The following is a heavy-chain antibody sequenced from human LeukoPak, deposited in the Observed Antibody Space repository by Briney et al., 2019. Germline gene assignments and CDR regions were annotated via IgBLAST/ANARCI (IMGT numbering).Heavy chain of an antibody. V-gene: IGHV3-9*01. CDR2: ISWHSGRI. Sequence: GGSLRLSCAASGFSFDDYAMHWVRQAPGKGLEWVSGISWHSGRIAYADSVRGRFTISRDNAKNSLSLQMNSLRDDDTAVYYCAKDAYGGATFFYYMDVWGKGTTVIASS. D-gene: IGHD2/OR15-2a*01. CDR3: AKDAYGGATFFYYMDV. CDR1: GFSFDDYA. J-gene: IGHJ6*03.